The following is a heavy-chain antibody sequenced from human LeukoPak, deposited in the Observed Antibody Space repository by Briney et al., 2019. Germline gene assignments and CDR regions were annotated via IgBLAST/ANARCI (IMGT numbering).Heavy chain of an antibody. D-gene: IGHD5-12*01. CDR1: GGSISSGGYY. J-gene: IGHJ3*02. CDR3: ARDSWRDAFDI. V-gene: IGHV4-31*03. CDR2: IYYSGST. Sequence: PSQTLSLTCTVSGGSISSGGYYWSWIRQRPGKGLEWIGYIYYSGSTYYNPSLKSRVTISVDTSKNQFSLKLSSVTAADTAVYYCARDSWRDAFDIWGQGTMVTVSS.